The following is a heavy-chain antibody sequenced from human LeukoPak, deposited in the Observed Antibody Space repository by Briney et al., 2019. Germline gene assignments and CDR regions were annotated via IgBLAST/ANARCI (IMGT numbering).Heavy chain of an antibody. V-gene: IGHV3-53*01. D-gene: IGHD2-2*01. CDR1: GFTVSTNY. CDR2: IYAGGAA. J-gene: IGHJ4*02. CDR3: ARSTSYHFDS. Sequence: PGGSLRLSCAASGFTVSTNYLSWVHQAPGKGLEWVSVIYAGGAAYYADYVKGRFTISRDTSNNTLILQMHSLRVEDTAVYYCARSTSYHFDSWGQGTLVTVSS.